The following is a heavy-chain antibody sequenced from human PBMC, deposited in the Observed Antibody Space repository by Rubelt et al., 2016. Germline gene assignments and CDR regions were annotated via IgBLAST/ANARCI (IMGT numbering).Heavy chain of an antibody. J-gene: IGHJ6*03. CDR2: ISSSSSYI. D-gene: IGHD1-26*01. CDR3: ALVGAADSYMDV. Sequence: VRQAPGKGLEWVSSISSSSSYIYYADSVKGRFTISRDNAKNSLYLQMNSLRAEDTAVYYCALVGAADSYMDVWGKGTTVTVSS. V-gene: IGHV3-21*01.